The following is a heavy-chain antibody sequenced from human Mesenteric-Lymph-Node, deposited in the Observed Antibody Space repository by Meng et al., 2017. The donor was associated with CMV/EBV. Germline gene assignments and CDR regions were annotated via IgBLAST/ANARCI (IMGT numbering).Heavy chain of an antibody. CDR1: GFTFSKYG. J-gene: IGHJ6*02. Sequence: GGSLRLSCAASGFTFSKYGMYWVRQAPGKGLEWVAIISYDGNEKHYADSVKGRFTVSRDNSKNTLYMQMNSLRSEDTAVYYCASSTGDLYYYHGMDVWGQGTTVTVSS. D-gene: IGHD7-27*01. CDR3: ASSTGDLYYYHGMDV. CDR2: ISYDGNEK. V-gene: IGHV3-30-3*01.